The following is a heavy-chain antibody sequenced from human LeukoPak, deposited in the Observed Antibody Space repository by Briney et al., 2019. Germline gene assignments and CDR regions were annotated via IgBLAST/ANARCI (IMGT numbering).Heavy chain of an antibody. D-gene: IGHD6-13*01. CDR2: IIPIFGTA. CDR1: GGTFSSYA. Sequence: SVKVSCKASGGTFSSYAISWVRQAPGQGLEWMGGIIPIFGTANYAQKFQGRVTITADKSTSTAYMELSSLRSEDTAVYYRARMLGASSWYSLDYWGQGTLVTVSS. CDR3: ARMLGASSWYSLDY. J-gene: IGHJ4*02. V-gene: IGHV1-69*06.